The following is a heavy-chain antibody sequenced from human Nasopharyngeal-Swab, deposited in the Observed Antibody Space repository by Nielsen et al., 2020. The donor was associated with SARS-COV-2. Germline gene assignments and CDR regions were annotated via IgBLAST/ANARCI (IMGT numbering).Heavy chain of an antibody. D-gene: IGHD3-22*01. V-gene: IGHV4-59*11. Sequence: SETLSLTCTVSGDSINSHFWSWIRQPPGKGLDWIGYISYGGSTNYNPSLRSRVTISVDTSKSQFPLKPTSVTAADTAVYYCARGLYDGSGLLDSWGHGTLGTVSS. CDR3: ARGLYDGSGLLDS. CDR2: ISYGGST. CDR1: GDSINSHF. J-gene: IGHJ5*01.